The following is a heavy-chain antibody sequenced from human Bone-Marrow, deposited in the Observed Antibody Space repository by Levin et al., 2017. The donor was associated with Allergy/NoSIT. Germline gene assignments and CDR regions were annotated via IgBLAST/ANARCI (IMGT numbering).Heavy chain of an antibody. CDR1: GFTFSSYA. CDR3: ARRATNYYDSSGFDY. Sequence: PGGSLRLSCAASGFTFSSYAMHWVRQAPGKGLEWVAVISYDGSNKYYADSVKGRFTISRDNSKNTLYLQMNSLRAEDTAVYYCARRATNYYDSSGFDYWGQGTLVTVSS. J-gene: IGHJ4*02. D-gene: IGHD3-22*01. V-gene: IGHV3-30*04. CDR2: ISYDGSNK.